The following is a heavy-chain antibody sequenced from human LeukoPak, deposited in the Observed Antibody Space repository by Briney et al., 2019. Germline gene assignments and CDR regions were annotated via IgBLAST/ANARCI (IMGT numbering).Heavy chain of an antibody. Sequence: GGSLRLSCAASGFTFSSFGMNWVRQAPGKGLEWVSSISSSSSYIYYADSLKGRFTISRDNAKNSLYLQMNSLRAEDTAVYYCAKDTTAWYRFDYWGQGTLVTVSS. V-gene: IGHV3-21*01. CDR2: ISSSSSYI. CDR1: GFTFSSFG. J-gene: IGHJ4*02. D-gene: IGHD6-13*01. CDR3: AKDTTAWYRFDY.